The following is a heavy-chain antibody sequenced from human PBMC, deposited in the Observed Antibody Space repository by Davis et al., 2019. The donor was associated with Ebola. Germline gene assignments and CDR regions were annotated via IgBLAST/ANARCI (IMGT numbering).Heavy chain of an antibody. V-gene: IGHV4-59*01. Sequence: SETLSLTCTVSGGSISSYYWSWIRQPPGKGLEWIGYIYYSGSTNYNPSLKSRVTISVDTSKNQFSLKLSSVTAADTAVYYCARGTIFGVVRVLYYGMDVWGQGTTVTVSS. CDR3: ARGTIFGVVRVLYYGMDV. J-gene: IGHJ6*02. CDR2: IYYSGST. D-gene: IGHD3-3*01. CDR1: GGSISSYY.